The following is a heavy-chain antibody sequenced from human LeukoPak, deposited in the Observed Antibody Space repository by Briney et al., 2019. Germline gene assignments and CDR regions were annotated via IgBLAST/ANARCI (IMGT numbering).Heavy chain of an antibody. CDR3: AKDREGIAVAAAIDY. Sequence: GGSLRLSCAASGFTFSSYGMHWVRQAPGKGLEGVAVIWYGGSNKYYADSVKGRFTISRDNSKNTLYLQMNSLRAEDTAVYYCAKDREGIAVAAAIDYWGQGTLVTVSS. CDR1: GFTFSSYG. CDR2: IWYGGSNK. J-gene: IGHJ4*02. D-gene: IGHD6-19*01. V-gene: IGHV3-30*02.